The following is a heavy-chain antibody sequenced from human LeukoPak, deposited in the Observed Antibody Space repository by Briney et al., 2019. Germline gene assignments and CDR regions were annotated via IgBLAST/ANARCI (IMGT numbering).Heavy chain of an antibody. CDR1: GFTFNSYA. J-gene: IGHJ4*02. Sequence: QPGGSLRLSCAASGFTFNSYAMSWVRQAPEKGLGWVATISGSGGGTYYADSVKGRFTISRDDSKNTLYLQMNSLRAEDMAVYYCAKDLGRYRNNYFDYWGQGTLVTVSS. CDR2: ISGSGGGT. CDR3: AKDLGRYRNNYFDY. D-gene: IGHD1-26*01. V-gene: IGHV3-23*01.